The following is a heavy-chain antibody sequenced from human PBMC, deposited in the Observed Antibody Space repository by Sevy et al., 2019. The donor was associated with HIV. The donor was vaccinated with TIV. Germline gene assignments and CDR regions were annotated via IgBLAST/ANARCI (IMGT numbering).Heavy chain of an antibody. CDR1: GFTFDDFA. Sequence: GGSLRLSCAASGFTFDDFAMHWVRQVPGKGLEWVSGLNWDSGSVAYADSVKGRFTISRDKPKNALFLQMNSLRAEDTALYYCAKDIGATGVAVVANWGQGIQVTVSS. V-gene: IGHV3-9*01. CDR2: LNWDSGSV. CDR3: AKDIGATGVAVVAN. J-gene: IGHJ4*02. D-gene: IGHD6-19*01.